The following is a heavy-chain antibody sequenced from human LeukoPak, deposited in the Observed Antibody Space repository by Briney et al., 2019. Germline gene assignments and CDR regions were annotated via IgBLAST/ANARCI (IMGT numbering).Heavy chain of an antibody. V-gene: IGHV1-2*02. CDR2: INPNSGGT. J-gene: IGHJ4*02. CDR3: ARDGYYYDSGGYSYGFDY. Sequence: GASVKVSCKASGYTFTGYFMHWVRQAPGQGLEWMGWINPNSGGTNYAENFQGRVNMTRDTSISTAYMELSRLKSDDTAVYYCARDGYYYDSGGYSYGFDYWGQGTLVTVSS. D-gene: IGHD3-22*01. CDR1: GYTFTGYF.